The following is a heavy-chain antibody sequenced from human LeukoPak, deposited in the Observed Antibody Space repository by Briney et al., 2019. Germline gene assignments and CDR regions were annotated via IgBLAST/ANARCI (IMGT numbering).Heavy chain of an antibody. CDR1: GFTFSSHG. Sequence: PGTSLRLSWAASGFTFSSHGIHWVRQAPGKGLEWVAVVSSDGGTTYYADSVKGRFTISRDNSKNTLYLQMNSLRGEDTAIYYCTKESATGSRYSFDYWGQGTLVTVSS. D-gene: IGHD2-15*01. J-gene: IGHJ4*02. CDR3: TKESATGSRYSFDY. CDR2: VSSDGGTT. V-gene: IGHV3-30*18.